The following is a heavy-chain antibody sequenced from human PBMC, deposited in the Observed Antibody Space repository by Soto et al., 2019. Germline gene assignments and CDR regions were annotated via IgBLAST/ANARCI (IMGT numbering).Heavy chain of an antibody. V-gene: IGHV3-73*01. J-gene: IGHJ6*02. Sequence: PGGSLRLSCAASGFTFSGSAMHWVRQASGKGLEWVGRIRSKANSYATAYAASVKGRFTISRDDSKNTAYLQMNSLKTEDTAVYYCTLEYYYDSSGYYYLHYYYGMDVWGQGTTVTVSS. CDR1: GFTFSGSA. CDR2: IRSKANSYAT. CDR3: TLEYYYDSSGYYYLHYYYGMDV. D-gene: IGHD3-22*01.